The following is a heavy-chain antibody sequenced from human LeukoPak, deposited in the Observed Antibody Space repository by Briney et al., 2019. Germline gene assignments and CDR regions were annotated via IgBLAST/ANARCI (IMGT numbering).Heavy chain of an antibody. D-gene: IGHD2-15*01. J-gene: IGHJ6*03. Sequence: PGGSLRLSCAVSGFTFRSYAMSWVRQAPGKGLEWVSAISGSGGSTYYADSVKGRFTISRDNSKNTLYLQMNSLRAEDTAVYYCAKGSRGSYYYYYMDVWGKGTTVTVSS. CDR3: AKGSRGSYYYYYMDV. CDR2: ISGSGGST. CDR1: GFTFRSYA. V-gene: IGHV3-23*01.